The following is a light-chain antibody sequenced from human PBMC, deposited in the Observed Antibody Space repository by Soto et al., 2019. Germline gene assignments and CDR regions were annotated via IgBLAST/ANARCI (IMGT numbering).Light chain of an antibody. J-gene: IGKJ3*01. Sequence: DLQMTQSPSSLSASVGDRVTITCRASQGIRKNLAWYQQKPGKVPQLLIYTASTLHSGVPSRFSGSGSGTDFTLTISSLQPEDVGTYYCQKCTGAPFTFGPGTTVDIK. V-gene: IGKV1-27*01. CDR2: TAS. CDR3: QKCTGAPFT. CDR1: QGIRKN.